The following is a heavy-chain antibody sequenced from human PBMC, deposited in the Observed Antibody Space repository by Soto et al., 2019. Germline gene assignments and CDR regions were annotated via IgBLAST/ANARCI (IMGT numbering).Heavy chain of an antibody. D-gene: IGHD6-19*01. V-gene: IGHV3-23*01. Sequence: PGGSLRLSCAASGFTFSSYAMSWVRQAPGKGLEWVSAISGSGGSTYYADSVKGRFTISRDNSKNTLYLQMNSLRAEDTAVYYCARDSIAVSGTNWAVNTFGPWGQGTPVTVSS. J-gene: IGHJ5*02. CDR3: ARDSIAVSGTNWAVNTFGP. CDR2: ISGSGGST. CDR1: GFTFSSYA.